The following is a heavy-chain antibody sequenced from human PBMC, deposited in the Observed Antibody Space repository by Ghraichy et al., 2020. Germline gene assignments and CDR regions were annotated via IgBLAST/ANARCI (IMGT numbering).Heavy chain of an antibody. CDR3: ARDGGYDILTGYRLYYGMDA. CDR1: GYTFTSYG. V-gene: IGHV1-18*01. J-gene: IGHJ6*02. Sequence: ASVKVSCEASGYTFTSYGMSWVRQAPGQGLEWMAWISVYNGYTMQAQKFQGRVTMTIDTSTSTAYMELRSLRPDDTAVYYCARDGGYDILTGYRLYYGMDAWDQGTTVTVSS. CDR2: ISVYNGYT. D-gene: IGHD3-9*01.